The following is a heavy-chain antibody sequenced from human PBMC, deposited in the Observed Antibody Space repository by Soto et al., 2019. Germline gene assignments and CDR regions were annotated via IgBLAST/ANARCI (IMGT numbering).Heavy chain of an antibody. J-gene: IGHJ4*02. V-gene: IGHV3-30*18. Sequence: QVQLVESGGGVVEPGTSLRLSCADSGFAFSTYGMHWVRQAPGKGLEGVAVISYDGIQKYYADSVRGRFTISRDNSKHTLYLQMNSLRPEGTAVYDCAKERRYFDWVASFEYWGQGTLVTLSS. CDR2: ISYDGIQK. D-gene: IGHD3-9*01. CDR1: GFAFSTYG. CDR3: AKERRYFDWVASFEY.